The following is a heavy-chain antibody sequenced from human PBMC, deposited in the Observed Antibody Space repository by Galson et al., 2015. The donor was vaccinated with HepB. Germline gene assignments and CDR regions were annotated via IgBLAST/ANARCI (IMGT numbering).Heavy chain of an antibody. J-gene: IGHJ6*02. V-gene: IGHV6-1*01. Sequence: CAISGDSVSSNSAAWNWIRQSPSRGLEWLGRTYYRSKWYNDYAVSVKSRITINPDTSKNQFSLQLNSVTPEDTAVYYCARAHGDSSGHYYYGMDVWGQGTTVTVSS. D-gene: IGHD6-19*01. CDR3: ARAHGDSSGHYYYGMDV. CDR2: TYYRSKWYN. CDR1: GDSVSSNSAA.